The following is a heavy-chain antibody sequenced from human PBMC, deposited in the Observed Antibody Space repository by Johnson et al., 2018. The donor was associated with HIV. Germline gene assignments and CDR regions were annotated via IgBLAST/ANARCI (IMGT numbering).Heavy chain of an antibody. CDR2: ISYDGSNK. CDR3: ARDSGVDAFDI. CDR1: GFTFSSYA. Sequence: QVQLVESGGGVVQPGRSLRLSCAASGFTFSSYAMHWVRQAPGKGLEWVAVISYDGSNKYYADSVKGRFTISRDNPKNTLYLQMNSLRAEDTAVYYCARDSGVDAFDIWGQGTMVTVSS. J-gene: IGHJ3*02. V-gene: IGHV3-30-3*01. D-gene: IGHD3-10*01.